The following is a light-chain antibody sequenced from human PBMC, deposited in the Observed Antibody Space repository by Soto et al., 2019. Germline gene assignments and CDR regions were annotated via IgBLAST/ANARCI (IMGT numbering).Light chain of an antibody. J-gene: IGLJ2*01. CDR2: GNS. CDR1: SSNIGAGYD. V-gene: IGLV1-40*01. Sequence: QSVLTQPPSVSGAPGQWVTISCTGSSSNIGAGYDVHWYQQLPGTAPKLLIYGNSNRPSGVPDRFSGSKSGTSASLAITGLQAEDEADYYCQSYDSSLSGPVFGGGTKLTVL. CDR3: QSYDSSLSGPV.